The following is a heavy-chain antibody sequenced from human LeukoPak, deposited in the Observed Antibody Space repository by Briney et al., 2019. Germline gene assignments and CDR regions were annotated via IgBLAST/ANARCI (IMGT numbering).Heavy chain of an antibody. D-gene: IGHD2-15*01. Sequence: GGSLRLSRAASGFTFDNYAIHWVRQAPGKGLEWVSLISAHGRDTYYADSVKGRFTISRDNSKNSLCLQMRSLRTEDTAVYYCAKDSGWQLLRAEYFQHWGQGTLVTVSS. J-gene: IGHJ1*01. CDR3: AKDSGWQLLRAEYFQH. CDR1: GFTFDNYA. CDR2: ISAHGRDT. V-gene: IGHV3-43*02.